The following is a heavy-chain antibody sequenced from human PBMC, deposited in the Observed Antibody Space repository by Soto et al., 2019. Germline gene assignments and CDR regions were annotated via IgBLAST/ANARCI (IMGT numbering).Heavy chain of an antibody. V-gene: IGHV3-23*01. D-gene: IGHD2-15*01. CDR3: AKDAGYCSGGSCPLYYFDY. CDR2: ISGSGGST. J-gene: IGHJ4*02. CDR1: GFTFSSYA. Sequence: EVQLLESGGGLVEPGGSLRLSCAASGFTFSSYAMSWVRQAPGKGLEWVSAISGSGGSTYYADSVKGRFTISRDNSKNTLYLQMNSLRAEDTAVYYCAKDAGYCSGGSCPLYYFDYWGQGTLVTVSS.